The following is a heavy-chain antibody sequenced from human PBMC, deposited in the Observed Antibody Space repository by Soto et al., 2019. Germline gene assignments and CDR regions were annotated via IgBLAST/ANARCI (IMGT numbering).Heavy chain of an antibody. J-gene: IGHJ5*01. Sequence: GGSLRLSCEASGFMFGTSGMHWVRQAPGKGLEWVSGIWLDGSERYYSDSVKGRFTISRDNSKNTLFLQMNSLRDEDTAVYFCARDASGTTSFLASWGQGTLVTVSS. CDR2: IWLDGSER. CDR1: GFMFGTSG. CDR3: ARDASGTTSFLAS. V-gene: IGHV3-33*01. D-gene: IGHD1-1*01.